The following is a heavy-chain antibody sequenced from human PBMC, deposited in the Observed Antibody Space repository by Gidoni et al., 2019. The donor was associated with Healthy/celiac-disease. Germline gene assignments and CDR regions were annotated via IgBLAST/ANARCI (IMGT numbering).Heavy chain of an antibody. D-gene: IGHD2-2*01. CDR2: ISGSGGST. J-gene: IGHJ1*01. Sequence: EVQLLESGGGLVQPGGALRLSCAASGLTFSSYAMSWVRQAPGKGLEWVSAISGSGGSTYYADSVKGRFTISRDNSKNTLYLQMNSLRAEDTAVYYCAISLVPAAPPGYFQHWGQGTLVTVSS. CDR1: GLTFSSYA. V-gene: IGHV3-23*01. CDR3: AISLVPAAPPGYFQH.